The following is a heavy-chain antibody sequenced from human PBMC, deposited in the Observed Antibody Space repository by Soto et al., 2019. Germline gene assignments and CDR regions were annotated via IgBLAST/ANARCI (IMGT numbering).Heavy chain of an antibody. Sequence: LSLTCTVSGGSIRSYYWSWIRQPPGEGLEWIGYIYYSGSTNYNPSLKSRVTISVDPSKNQFSLKLSSVIAEDTAVYYCARSRGSSLDYWGQGTLVTVSS. J-gene: IGHJ4*02. D-gene: IGHD6-13*01. CDR3: ARSRGSSLDY. CDR1: GGSIRSYY. CDR2: IYYSGST. V-gene: IGHV4-59*01.